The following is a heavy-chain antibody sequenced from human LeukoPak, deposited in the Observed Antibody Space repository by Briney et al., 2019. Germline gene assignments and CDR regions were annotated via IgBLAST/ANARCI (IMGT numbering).Heavy chain of an antibody. CDR1: GFIFSTYE. D-gene: IGHD2-2*01. J-gene: IGHJ4*02. CDR3: AKGHDPRSCSSTGCYAEVN. V-gene: IGHV3-48*03. Sequence: GGSLRLSCAVSGFIFSTYEMNWVRQAPGKGLEWLSYISYNGRSIYYADSVKGRFTISRDNAKNSLYLQMNSLRVEDTAVYYCAKGHDPRSCSSTGCYAEVNWGQGTLVTVSS. CDR2: ISYNGRSI.